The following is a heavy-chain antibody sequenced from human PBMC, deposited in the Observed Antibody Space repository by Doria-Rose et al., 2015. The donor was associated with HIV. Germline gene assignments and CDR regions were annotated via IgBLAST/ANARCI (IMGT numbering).Heavy chain of an antibody. CDR3: ARIKSSRWYHKYYFDF. CDR1: GVSLSSPGMG. CDR2: IFSDDER. J-gene: IGHJ4*02. V-gene: IGHV2-26*01. Sequence: QVTLKESGPVLAKPTETLTLTSTVSGVSLSSPGMGVSWIRQPPGKALEWLANIFSDDERSYKTSLKSRLTISRGTSKSQVVLTMTDMDPVDTATYYCARIKSSRWYHKYYFDFWGQGTLVIVSA. D-gene: IGHD6-13*01.